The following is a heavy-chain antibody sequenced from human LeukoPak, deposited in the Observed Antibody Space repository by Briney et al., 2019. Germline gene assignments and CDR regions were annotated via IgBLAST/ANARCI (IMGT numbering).Heavy chain of an antibody. Sequence: PGGSLRLSCAASGFNNVWMSWVRQAPGKGLEWVAMIKPDGSEKYYVDSVKGLFTISRDNAKNSLYLQMSSLRAEDTAVYYCTRDASGDTNSGPRMDVWGQGTTVTVSS. CDR1: GFNNVW. CDR2: IKPDGSEK. J-gene: IGHJ6*02. V-gene: IGHV3-7*05. CDR3: TRDASGDTNSGPRMDV. D-gene: IGHD1-26*01.